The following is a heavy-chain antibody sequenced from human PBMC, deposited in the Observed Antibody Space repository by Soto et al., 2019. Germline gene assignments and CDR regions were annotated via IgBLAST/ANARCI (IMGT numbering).Heavy chain of an antibody. CDR1: GFTLSNDW. CDR3: SRGGSTSSLYWLY. Sequence: EVELVESGGGLVQPGGSLRLSCAASGFTLSNDWMTWVRQAPGKGLEWVANINQDGSETFYVDSVRGRFTVSRDNAKNSLFLQMNSLRDEDTAVYYCSRGGSTSSLYWLYWGQGTLVTVSS. CDR2: INQDGSET. D-gene: IGHD6-13*01. J-gene: IGHJ4*02. V-gene: IGHV3-7*04.